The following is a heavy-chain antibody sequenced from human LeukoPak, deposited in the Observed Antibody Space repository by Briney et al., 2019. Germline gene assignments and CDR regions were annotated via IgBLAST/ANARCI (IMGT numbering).Heavy chain of an antibody. CDR1: GYTFTGYY. J-gene: IGHJ6*02. D-gene: IGHD2-2*01. CDR2: FDPEDGET. CDR3: ATIYCSSTSCHDGMDV. Sequence: GASVKVSCKASGYTFTGYYMHLVRQAPGKGLEWMGGFDPEDGETIYAQKFQGRVTMTEDTSTDTAYMEQSSLRSEDTAVYYCATIYCSSTSCHDGMDVWGQGTTVTVSS. V-gene: IGHV1-24*01.